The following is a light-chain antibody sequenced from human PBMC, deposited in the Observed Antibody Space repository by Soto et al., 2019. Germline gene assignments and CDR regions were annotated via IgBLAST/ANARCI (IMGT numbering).Light chain of an antibody. CDR1: QTISTW. CDR3: QQYNNWLRT. Sequence: IQMTQSPSTLSASVGDRVTITCRASQTISTWLAWYQQKPGKAPKILIYDASSLESGVPSRFSGSGSGTEFTLTISSLQSEDFAVYYCQQYNNWLRTFGQGTKVDIK. V-gene: IGKV1-5*01. J-gene: IGKJ1*01. CDR2: DAS.